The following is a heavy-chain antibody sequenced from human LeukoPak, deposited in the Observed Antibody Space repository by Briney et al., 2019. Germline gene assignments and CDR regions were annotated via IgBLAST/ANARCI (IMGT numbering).Heavy chain of an antibody. D-gene: IGHD3-22*01. CDR3: ARLSYYYDSSGYTGDY. J-gene: IGHJ4*02. CDR2: IYPGDSDT. V-gene: IGHV5-51*01. CDR1: GYRFTTYW. Sequence: LGESLKISCKGSGYRFTTYWIGWVRQMPGKGLEWMGIIYPGDSDTRYSPSFQGQVTISADKSISTAYLQWSSLKASDTAMYYCARLSYYYDSSGYTGDYWGQGTLVTVSS.